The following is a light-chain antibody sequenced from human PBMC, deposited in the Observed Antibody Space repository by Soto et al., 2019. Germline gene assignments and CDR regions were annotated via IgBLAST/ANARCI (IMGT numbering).Light chain of an antibody. CDR1: QSISSH. J-gene: IGKJ4*01. CDR2: AAS. CDR3: QQSYSTPLT. Sequence: DIQMTQSPSSLSASVGARVTLTCRASQSISSHLNWYKQKPGKAPNXXIYAASSLQSGVPSRFSGSGSGTDFTLTISSLQPEDFATYYCQQSYSTPLTFGGGTKVDIK. V-gene: IGKV1-39*01.